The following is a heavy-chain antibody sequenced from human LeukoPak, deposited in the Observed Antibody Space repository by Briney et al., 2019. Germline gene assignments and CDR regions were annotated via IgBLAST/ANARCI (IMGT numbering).Heavy chain of an antibody. CDR1: GYTFTGYY. D-gene: IGHD3-10*01. V-gene: IGHV1-2*02. Sequence: VASVKVSCKASGYTFTGYYMHWVRQAPGQGLEWMGWINPNSGGTNYAQKFQGRVTMTRDTSISTAYMELSRLRSDDTAVYYCARAPSYYYGSGSCSYLFDYWGQGTLVTVSS. CDR3: ARAPSYYYGSGSCSYLFDY. CDR2: INPNSGGT. J-gene: IGHJ4*02.